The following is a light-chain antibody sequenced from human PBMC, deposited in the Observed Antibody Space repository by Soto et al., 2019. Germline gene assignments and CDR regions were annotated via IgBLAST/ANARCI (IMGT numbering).Light chain of an antibody. CDR3: GAWDSSLSAYV. Sequence: QSVLTQPPSVSAAPGQKVTISCSGSISNMGNFVSWYQQLPGTAPKLLIYDNNKRPSGIPDRFSGSKSDTSATLGITGLQTGDEADYYCGAWDSSLSAYVFGTGTKLTVL. J-gene: IGLJ1*01. CDR1: ISNMGNF. V-gene: IGLV1-51*01. CDR2: DNN.